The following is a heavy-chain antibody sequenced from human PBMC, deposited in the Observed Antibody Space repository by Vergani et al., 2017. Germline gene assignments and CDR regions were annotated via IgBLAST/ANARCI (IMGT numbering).Heavy chain of an antibody. J-gene: IGHJ4*02. D-gene: IGHD3-3*01. Sequence: VQLMESGGGVVQPGRSLRLSCAASGFTFSSYAMHWVRQAPGKGLEWVALISYDGSNKYYADSVKGRFTISRDNSKNTLYLQMNSLRAEDTAMYYCARDNGVFGVVIPGPFDCWGQGTLVTVSS. CDR3: ARDNGVFGVVIPGPFDC. CDR1: GFTFSSYA. V-gene: IGHV3-30-3*01. CDR2: ISYDGSNK.